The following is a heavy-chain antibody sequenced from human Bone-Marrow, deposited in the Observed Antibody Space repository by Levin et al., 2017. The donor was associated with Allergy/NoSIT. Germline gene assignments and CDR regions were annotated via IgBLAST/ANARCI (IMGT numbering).Heavy chain of an antibody. CDR2: ISAGGNSA. J-gene: IGHJ4*02. CDR1: GFTFTSYA. D-gene: IGHD4-23*01. V-gene: IGHV3-23*01. Sequence: QPGGSLRLSCAASGFTFTSYAMCWVRQTPGKGLEWVSVISAGGNSAYYADAVKGRFTISRDNSKNTVSLQMNNLRAEDTAIYYCAKDVGAARWDYWGQGTLVTVSS. CDR3: AKDVGAARWDY.